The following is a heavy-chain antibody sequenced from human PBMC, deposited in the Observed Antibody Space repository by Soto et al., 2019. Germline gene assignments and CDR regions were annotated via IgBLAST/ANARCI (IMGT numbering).Heavy chain of an antibody. V-gene: IGHV3-23*01. D-gene: IGHD3-3*01. CDR3: AKDPNYDFWSGFSAVYFDY. Sequence: EVHLLQSGGGLVQPGGSLRLSCAASGFSFSSFALSWVRQSPGKGLEWVAAVSGRGGDTYYANSVKGRFTISRDNSQNTLFLPMNSLRAADSAIYYCAKDPNYDFWSGFSAVYFDYWGQGTLVTVSS. CDR1: GFSFSSFA. CDR2: VSGRGGDT. J-gene: IGHJ4*02.